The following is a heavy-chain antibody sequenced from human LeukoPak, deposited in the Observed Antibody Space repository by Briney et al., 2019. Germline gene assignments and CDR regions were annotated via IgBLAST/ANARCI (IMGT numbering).Heavy chain of an antibody. CDR2: ISGSGGST. Sequence: GGSLRLSCAVSGVTLSRYDVSSVRQSRGQGLEWVSAISGSGGSTYYRHSLKGRFTIPRDNSKNTLYLQMNSLRAEDTAVYYCAKGIAAAGLYYYHGMDVWGQGTTVTVSS. CDR3: AKGIAAAGLYYYHGMDV. J-gene: IGHJ6*02. V-gene: IGHV3-23*01. CDR1: GVTLSRYD. D-gene: IGHD6-13*01.